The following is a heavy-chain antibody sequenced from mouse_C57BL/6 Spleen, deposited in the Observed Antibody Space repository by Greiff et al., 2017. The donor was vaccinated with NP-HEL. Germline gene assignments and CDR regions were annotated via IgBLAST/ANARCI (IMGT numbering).Heavy chain of an antibody. CDR1: GYTFTDYE. CDR3: TRDYGSSYLYYFDY. D-gene: IGHD1-1*01. CDR2: IDPETGGT. V-gene: IGHV1-15*01. Sequence: QVQLQQSGAELVRPGASVTLSCKASGYTFTDYEMHWVKQTPVHGLEWIGAIDPETGGTAYNQKFKGKAILTADKSSSTAYMELRSLTSEDSAVYYCTRDYGSSYLYYFDYWGQGTTLTVSS. J-gene: IGHJ2*01.